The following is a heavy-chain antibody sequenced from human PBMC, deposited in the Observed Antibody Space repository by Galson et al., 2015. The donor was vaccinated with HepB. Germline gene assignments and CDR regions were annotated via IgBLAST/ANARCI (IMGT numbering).Heavy chain of an antibody. J-gene: IGHJ6*02. D-gene: IGHD2-15*01. V-gene: IGHV5-10-1*01. CDR2: IDPSDSYT. CDR3: ARHRGCSGGSCYSRYYYGMDV. Sequence: QSGAEVKKPGESLRISCKGSGYSFTSYWISWVRQMPGKGLEWMGRIDPSDSYTNYSPSFQGHVTISADKSISTAYRQWSSLKASDTAMYYCARHRGCSGGSCYSRYYYGMDVWGQGTTVTVSS. CDR1: GYSFTSYW.